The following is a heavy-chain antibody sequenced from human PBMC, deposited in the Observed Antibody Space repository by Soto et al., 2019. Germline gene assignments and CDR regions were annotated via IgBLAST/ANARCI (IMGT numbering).Heavy chain of an antibody. J-gene: IGHJ4*02. CDR1: GGSISSSSSY. V-gene: IGHV4-39*07. CDR2: IYYRGNT. CDR3: VRVQYDYIWGSYPFDY. D-gene: IGHD3-16*02. Sequence: PSETLSLTCTVSGGSISSSSSYWGWIRQPPGKGLEWVGSIYYRGNTYYNPSLGSRVTISVDTSKNQFSLKLSSVTAADTAVYYCVRVQYDYIWGSYPFDYWGQGTLVTVSS.